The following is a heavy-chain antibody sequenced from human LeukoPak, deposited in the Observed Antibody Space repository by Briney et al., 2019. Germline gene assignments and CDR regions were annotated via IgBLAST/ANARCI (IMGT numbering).Heavy chain of an antibody. D-gene: IGHD3-22*01. CDR3: ARDWYYYDSSGYYY. Sequence: GGSLRLSCAASGFTFSSYSMNWVRQPPGKGLEWVSSISSSSSYIYYADSVKGRFTISRDNAKNSLYLQMNSLRAEDTAVYYCARDWYYYDSSGYYYWGQGTLVTVSS. CDR2: ISSSSSYI. J-gene: IGHJ4*02. CDR1: GFTFSSYS. V-gene: IGHV3-21*01.